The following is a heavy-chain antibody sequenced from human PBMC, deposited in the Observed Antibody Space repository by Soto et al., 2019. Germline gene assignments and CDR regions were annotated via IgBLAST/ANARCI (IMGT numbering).Heavy chain of an antibody. Sequence: SVKVSCKASGGTFSSYAISWVRQAPGQGLEWMGGIVPIFGTANYAQKFQGRVTITADKSTSTAYMELSSLRSEDTAVYYCARDHSSSSFHYYYGMDVWGQGTTVTVSS. J-gene: IGHJ6*02. CDR1: GGTFSSYA. D-gene: IGHD6-6*01. V-gene: IGHV1-69*06. CDR3: ARDHSSSSFHYYYGMDV. CDR2: IVPIFGTA.